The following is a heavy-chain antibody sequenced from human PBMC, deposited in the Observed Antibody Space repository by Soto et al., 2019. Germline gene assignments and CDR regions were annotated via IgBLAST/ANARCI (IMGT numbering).Heavy chain of an antibody. CDR3: ARGGRRIVVVVAATLGAFDI. CDR1: GYTFTSYG. V-gene: IGHV1-18*01. J-gene: IGHJ3*02. D-gene: IGHD2-15*01. Sequence: GASVKVSCKASGYTFTSYGISWVRQAPGQGLEWMGWISAYNGNTNYAQKLQGRVTMTTDTSISTAYMELSRLRSDDTAVYYCARGGRRIVVVVAATLGAFDIWGQGTMVTVSS. CDR2: ISAYNGNT.